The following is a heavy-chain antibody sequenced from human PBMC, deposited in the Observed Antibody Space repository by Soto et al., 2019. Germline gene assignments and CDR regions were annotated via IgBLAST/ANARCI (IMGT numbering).Heavy chain of an antibody. CDR1: GFIFSNYG. CDR2: TSFDGSNQ. CDR3: AKDYDFWSGPAFDGMDV. J-gene: IGHJ6*01. V-gene: IGHV3-30*18. D-gene: IGHD3-3*01. Sequence: QVQLLESGGGVVQPGRSLRVSCAASGFIFSNYGMHWVRQAPGKGLEWVAVTSFDGSNQWYANSVKGRFTISRDNSNNSRYLQMNSLRAEDTAVYYCAKDYDFWSGPAFDGMDVWGQGTTVTVSS.